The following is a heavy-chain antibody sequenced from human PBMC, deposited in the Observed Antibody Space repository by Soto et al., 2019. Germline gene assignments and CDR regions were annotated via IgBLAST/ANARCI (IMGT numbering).Heavy chain of an antibody. CDR2: IYDSGST. Sequence: QVQLQESGPGLVKPSQTLSLTCTVSGGSFSSGSYSWSWIRQLPGRGLEWMGYIYDSGSTFYRPSLKSRVNILMDRSKSQFSLELNSVTAADTDVYYCAGGPIGRVSDIWGQGTVVTVSS. CDR3: AGGPIGRVSDI. J-gene: IGHJ3*02. CDR1: GGSFSSGSYS. V-gene: IGHV4-31*03. D-gene: IGHD3-10*01.